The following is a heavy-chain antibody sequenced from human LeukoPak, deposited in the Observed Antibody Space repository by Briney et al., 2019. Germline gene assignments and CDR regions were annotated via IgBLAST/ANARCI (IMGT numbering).Heavy chain of an antibody. CDR1: GGSFSDYF. J-gene: IGHJ6*02. CDR2: INHSGST. Sequence: SETLSLTCAVSGGSFSDYFWSYIRQPPGKGLEWIGEINHSGSTSYNPSLKSRVTISVDTSKKQSSLKLASVTAADTVVYYCAKSYYYYAMDVWGQGTTVTVSS. V-gene: IGHV4-34*01. CDR3: AKSYYYYAMDV.